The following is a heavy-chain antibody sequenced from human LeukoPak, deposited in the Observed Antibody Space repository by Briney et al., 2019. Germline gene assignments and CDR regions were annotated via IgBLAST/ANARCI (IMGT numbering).Heavy chain of an antibody. D-gene: IGHD3-22*01. V-gene: IGHV3-7*01. CDR3: ARGVVITLALADY. Sequence: PGGSLRLSCAASGFTFSRYWMSWVRQAPGKGLEWVANIKQDGSEKYYVDSVKGRFTISRDNAKNSLYLQMNSLRAEDTAVYYCARGVVITLALADYWGQGTLVTVSS. J-gene: IGHJ4*02. CDR1: GFTFSRYW. CDR2: IKQDGSEK.